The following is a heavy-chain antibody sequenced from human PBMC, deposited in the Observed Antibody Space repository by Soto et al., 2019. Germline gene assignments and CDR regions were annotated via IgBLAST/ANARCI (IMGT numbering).Heavy chain of an antibody. V-gene: IGHV3-23*01. CDR3: AKDRGRFLEWLSGCVDY. D-gene: IGHD3-3*01. Sequence: GGSLRLSCAASGFTFSSYAMSWVRQAPGRGLEWVSAISGSGGSTYYADSVKGRFTISRDNSKNTLYLQMNSLRAEDTAVYYCAKDRGRFLEWLSGCVDYWGQGTLVTVSS. CDR1: GFTFSSYA. CDR2: ISGSGGST. J-gene: IGHJ4*02.